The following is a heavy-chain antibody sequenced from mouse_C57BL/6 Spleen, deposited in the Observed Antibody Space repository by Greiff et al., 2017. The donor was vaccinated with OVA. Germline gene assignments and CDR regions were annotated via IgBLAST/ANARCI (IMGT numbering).Heavy chain of an antibody. J-gene: IGHJ4*01. V-gene: IGHV1-69*01. Sequence: QVQLQQSGAELVMPGASVKLSCKASGYTFTSYWMHWVKQRPGQGLEWIGEIDPSDSYTNYNQKFKGKSTLTVDKSSSTAYMQLSSLTSEDSAVYYCARPIYDGGAMDYWGQGTSVTVSS. CDR3: ARPIYDGGAMDY. D-gene: IGHD2-3*01. CDR2: IDPSDSYT. CDR1: GYTFTSYW.